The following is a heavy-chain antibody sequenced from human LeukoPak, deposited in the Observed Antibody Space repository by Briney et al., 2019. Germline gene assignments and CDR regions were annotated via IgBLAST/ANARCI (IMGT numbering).Heavy chain of an antibody. Sequence: GGSLRLSCAASGFTFSSYWMSWVRQAPGKGLEWVAFIRYEGYDTYYADFVKGRFTISRDNYNLYLDMNSLRSEDTAVYYCAKGLMRDRWFGESWGQGTLVTVSS. CDR1: GFTFSSYW. CDR3: AKGLMRDRWFGES. CDR2: IRYEGYDT. V-gene: IGHV3-30*02. D-gene: IGHD3-10*01. J-gene: IGHJ5*02.